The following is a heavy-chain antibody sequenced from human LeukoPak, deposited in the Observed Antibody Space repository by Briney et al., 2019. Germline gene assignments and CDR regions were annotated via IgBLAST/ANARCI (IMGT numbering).Heavy chain of an antibody. Sequence: PGGSLRLSCAASGFTFSSYSMNWVRQAPGKGLEWVSSISSSSSYIYYADSVKGRFTISRDNAKNSLYLQMNSLRAEDTAVYYCARRDWNLGYAFDIWGQGTMVTVSS. D-gene: IGHD1-1*01. CDR1: GFTFSSYS. CDR2: ISSSSSYI. V-gene: IGHV3-21*01. J-gene: IGHJ3*02. CDR3: ARRDWNLGYAFDI.